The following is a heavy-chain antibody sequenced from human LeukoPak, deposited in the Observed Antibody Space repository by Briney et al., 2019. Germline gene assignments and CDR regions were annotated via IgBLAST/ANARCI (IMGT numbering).Heavy chain of an antibody. CDR2: ISGSGGST. CDR1: GFTFSIYA. J-gene: IGHJ4*02. V-gene: IGHV3-23*01. Sequence: GGSLRLSCAASGFTFSIYAMSWVRQAPGKGLEWVSAISGSGGSTYYADSVKGRFTISRDNSKNTLYLQMNSLRAEDTAVYYCAKRLSSPKSYYFDYWGQGTLVTVSS. D-gene: IGHD6-19*01. CDR3: AKRLSSPKSYYFDY.